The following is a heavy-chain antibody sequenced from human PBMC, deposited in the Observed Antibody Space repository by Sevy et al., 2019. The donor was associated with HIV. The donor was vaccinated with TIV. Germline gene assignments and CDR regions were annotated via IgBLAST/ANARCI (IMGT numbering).Heavy chain of an antibody. CDR2: ISYDGIIK. V-gene: IGHV3-30*04. Sequence: GGSLRLSCAASGFTFNTHAMHWVRQAPGKGLEWVALISYDGIIKYYADSVKGRLTISRDNSKNTLSLQMNSLRIEDTAVYYCAREGGYTSAWSPGNYWGQGTLVTVPS. J-gene: IGHJ4*02. D-gene: IGHD6-19*01. CDR3: AREGGYTSAWSPGNY. CDR1: GFTFNTHA.